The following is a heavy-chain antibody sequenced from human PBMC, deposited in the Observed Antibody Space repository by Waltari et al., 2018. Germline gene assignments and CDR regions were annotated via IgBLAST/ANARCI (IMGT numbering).Heavy chain of an antibody. Sequence: EVQLLASGGGLVQPGGSLRLSCAASGFTFSSYSITWVSQAPGKGLECVSYISKTITTIHYADSVKGRFTISRDNAKNSVYLQMNSLRDEDTAMYYCTRGFASGIHYYWGQGTLVTVSS. V-gene: IGHV3-48*02. J-gene: IGHJ4*02. D-gene: IGHD3-10*01. CDR3: TRGFASGIHYY. CDR1: GFTFSSYS. CDR2: ISKTITTI.